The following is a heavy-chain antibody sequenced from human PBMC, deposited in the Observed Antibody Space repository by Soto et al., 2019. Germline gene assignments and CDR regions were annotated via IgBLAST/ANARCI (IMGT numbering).Heavy chain of an antibody. V-gene: IGHV4-4*07. D-gene: IGHD6-13*01. CDR1: GDSISSYH. Sequence: QVQLQESGPGLVKPSETLSLTCVVSGDSISSYHWSWIRQSAGKGLEWIGRIHSSGSTQYNPSLKSRVTMSVDMSKNQVSLRVTSVSAADTAIYYCARGIAALNWSWFDPWGQGALVTVSS. CDR2: IHSSGST. J-gene: IGHJ5*02. CDR3: ARGIAALNWSWFDP.